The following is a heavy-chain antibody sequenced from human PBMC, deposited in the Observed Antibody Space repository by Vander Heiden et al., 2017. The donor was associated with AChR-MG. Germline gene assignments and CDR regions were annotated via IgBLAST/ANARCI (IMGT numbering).Heavy chain of an antibody. V-gene: IGHV4-34*01. CDR1: GASFSVRY. Sequence: QVPLQQWAAGPLKPSEPLSLTCAVYGASFSVRYWSWIRQPTEKELELIGEINHSGSTNYNPSLKSRVTISVDTSKNQFSLKLSSVTAADTAVYYCARGRGRVRGVILYYYYGMDVWGQGTTVTVSS. CDR2: INHSGST. CDR3: ARGRGRVRGVILYYYYGMDV. D-gene: IGHD3-10*01. J-gene: IGHJ6*02.